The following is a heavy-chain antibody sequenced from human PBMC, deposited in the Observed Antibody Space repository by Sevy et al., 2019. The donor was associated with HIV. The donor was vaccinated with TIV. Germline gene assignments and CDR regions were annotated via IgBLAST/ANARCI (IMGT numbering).Heavy chain of an antibody. CDR3: ARGEYFGELGNWFDP. Sequence: GESLKISCAASGFTFSDYYMSWIRQAPGKGLEWVSYISGSATFIHYAGSLQGRFTISRDNAKNSLYLQMNSLRAEDTAVYYCARGEYFGELGNWFDPWGQGTLVTVSS. V-gene: IGHV3-11*01. D-gene: IGHD3-10*01. J-gene: IGHJ5*02. CDR1: GFTFSDYY. CDR2: ISGSATFI.